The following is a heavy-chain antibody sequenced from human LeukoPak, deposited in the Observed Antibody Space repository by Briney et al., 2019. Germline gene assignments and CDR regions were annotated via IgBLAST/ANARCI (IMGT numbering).Heavy chain of an antibody. Sequence: GGSLRLSCAASGFTFSTYAMSWVRQGPGKGLEWVSSISDSGSSAHYADSVKGRFTTSRDNSKNTLYLQMNSLRAEDTAVYYCAKDSFSLTCPPCMDVWGQGTTVTVSS. CDR1: GFTFSTYA. CDR3: AKDSFSLTCPPCMDV. CDR2: ISDSGSSA. V-gene: IGHV3-23*01. J-gene: IGHJ6*02.